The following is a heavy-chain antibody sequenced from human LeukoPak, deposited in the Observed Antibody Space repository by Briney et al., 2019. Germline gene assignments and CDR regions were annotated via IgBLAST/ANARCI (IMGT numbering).Heavy chain of an antibody. V-gene: IGHV3-11*04. Sequence: GGSLRLSCAASGFTFSDYYMSWIRQAPGKGLEWVSYISSSGSTIYYADSVKGRFTISRDNAKNSLYLQMNSLRADDTAVYYCARAYYYGSGDYYSWAYFDFWGLGTLVTVSS. CDR1: GFTFSDYY. J-gene: IGHJ4*02. CDR2: ISSSGSTI. D-gene: IGHD3-10*01. CDR3: ARAYYYGSGDYYSWAYFDF.